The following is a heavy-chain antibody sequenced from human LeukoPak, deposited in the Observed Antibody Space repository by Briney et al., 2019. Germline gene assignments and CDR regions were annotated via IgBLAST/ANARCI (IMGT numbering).Heavy chain of an antibody. V-gene: IGHV3-7*04. J-gene: IGHJ4*02. Sequence: GGSLRLSCAASGFTFSSYWMSWVRQAPGKGLEWVANINQDGSEKYYVDSVKGQFTISRDNAKNSLYLQMNSLRAEDTAVYYCARATWYGDYVDYWGQGTLVTVSS. CDR1: GFTFSSYW. D-gene: IGHD4-17*01. CDR2: INQDGSEK. CDR3: ARATWYGDYVDY.